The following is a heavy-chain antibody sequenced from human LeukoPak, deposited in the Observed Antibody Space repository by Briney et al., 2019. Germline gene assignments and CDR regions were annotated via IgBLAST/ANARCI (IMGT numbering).Heavy chain of an antibody. V-gene: IGHV3-30*18. Sequence: QSGGSLRLSCAASGFTFSSYSMMWVRQAPGKGLEWVAVISFHGTDTFYADSVKGRFTISRDNSKNTLYLQMSSLRGDDTAVYYCAKASAMIVVVSKHFDYWAREPWSPSPQ. CDR1: GFTFSSYS. CDR3: AKASAMIVVVSKHFDY. D-gene: IGHD3-22*01. CDR2: ISFHGTDT. J-gene: IGHJ4*02.